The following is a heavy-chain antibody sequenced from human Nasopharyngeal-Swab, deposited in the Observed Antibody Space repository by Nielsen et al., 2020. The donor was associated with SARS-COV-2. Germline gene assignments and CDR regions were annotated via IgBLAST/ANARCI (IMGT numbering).Heavy chain of an antibody. Sequence: WIRQPPGKGLEWVSYISSSGSTIYYADSVKGRSTISRDNAKNSLYLQMNSLRAEDTAVYYCARGGIGIVGASDAFDIWGQGTMVTVSS. V-gene: IGHV3-11*01. CDR3: ARGGIGIVGASDAFDI. J-gene: IGHJ3*02. CDR2: ISSSGSTI. D-gene: IGHD1-26*01.